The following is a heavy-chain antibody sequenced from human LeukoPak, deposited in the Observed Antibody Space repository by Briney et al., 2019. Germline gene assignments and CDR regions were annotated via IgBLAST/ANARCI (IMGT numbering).Heavy chain of an antibody. D-gene: IGHD5-24*01. CDR2: INPNSGDT. J-gene: IGHJ4*02. CDR3: ATRPSGDPFEY. Sequence: PSVKVSCKASGYIFTGYYMHWVRQAPGLGLEWMGWINPNSGDTNYAQKFQGRVTIIRDTSISTVFMELRRLRSDDTAVYYCATRPSGDPFEYWGQGTLVTVSS. V-gene: IGHV1-2*02. CDR1: GYIFTGYY.